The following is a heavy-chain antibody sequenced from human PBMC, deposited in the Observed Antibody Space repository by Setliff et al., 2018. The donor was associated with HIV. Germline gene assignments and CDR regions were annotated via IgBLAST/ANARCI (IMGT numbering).Heavy chain of an antibody. CDR1: GYSFTDYY. CDR2: INPNNGGT. Sequence: ASVKVSCKASGYSFTDYYIHWVRQAPGQGLEWMGRINPNNGGTNYVQRFRGRVTMTRDTSINTAYMELSSLRSDDTAVYYCARDVGYCTATSCQTGFDYWGQGTLVTVSS. CDR3: ARDVGYCTATSCQTGFDY. D-gene: IGHD2-8*02. V-gene: IGHV1-2*06. J-gene: IGHJ4*02.